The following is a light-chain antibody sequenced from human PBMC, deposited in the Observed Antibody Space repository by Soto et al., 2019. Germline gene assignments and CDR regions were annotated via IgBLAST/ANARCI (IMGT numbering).Light chain of an antibody. J-gene: IGLJ1*01. CDR1: SSNIGRNT. V-gene: IGLV1-44*01. CDR3: AAWDDSLSGGV. CDR2: SNN. Sequence: QSVLTQPPSAYGTPGQRVTISCSGSSSNIGRNTVHWYQQLPGTAPKLLMYSNNQRPSGVPDRFSGSKSGTSASLAISGLQSEDEADYYCAAWDDSLSGGVFGTGTKVTVL.